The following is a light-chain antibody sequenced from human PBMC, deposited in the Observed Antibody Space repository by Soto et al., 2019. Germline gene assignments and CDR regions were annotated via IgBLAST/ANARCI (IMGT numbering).Light chain of an antibody. Sequence: DIQMTQSPSTLSASVGDRVTITCRASQSISSWLAWYQQKPGKAPKLLIYDASSLESGVPSRFSGSGSGTEFTLTISSLQPDDFATYYCHQYNSYSRTLGPGTKGDIK. CDR3: HQYNSYSRT. CDR2: DAS. CDR1: QSISSW. V-gene: IGKV1-5*01. J-gene: IGKJ3*01.